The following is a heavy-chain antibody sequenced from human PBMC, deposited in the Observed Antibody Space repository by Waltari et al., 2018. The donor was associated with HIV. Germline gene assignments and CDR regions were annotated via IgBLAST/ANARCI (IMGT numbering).Heavy chain of an antibody. CDR3: ARAYSGTYRIGDY. CDR1: GFTFSKYW. V-gene: IGHV3-7*01. Sequence: EVQLVETGGALVQPGGSLRVSCVASGFTFSKYWMPCVRRAPGKGLEWVANIKQDGNEKNYLDSVKGRFTISRDNAKNSLYLQMNNLRDEDSATYYCARAYSGTYRIGDYWGQGTLVTVSS. J-gene: IGHJ4*02. D-gene: IGHD1-26*01. CDR2: IKQDGNEK.